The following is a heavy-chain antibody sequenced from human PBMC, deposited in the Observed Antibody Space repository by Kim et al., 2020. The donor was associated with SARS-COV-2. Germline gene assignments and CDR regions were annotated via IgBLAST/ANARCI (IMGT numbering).Heavy chain of an antibody. V-gene: IGHV3-33*01. Sequence: GGSLRLSCAASGFTFSSYGMHWVRQAPGKGLEWVAVIWYDGSNKYYADSVKGRFTISRDNSKNTLYLQMNSLRAEDTAVYYCARDIAVAGTELPNQFDYWGQRTLVTVSS. J-gene: IGHJ4*02. CDR2: IWYDGSNK. CDR3: ARDIAVAGTELPNQFDY. CDR1: GFTFSSYG. D-gene: IGHD6-19*01.